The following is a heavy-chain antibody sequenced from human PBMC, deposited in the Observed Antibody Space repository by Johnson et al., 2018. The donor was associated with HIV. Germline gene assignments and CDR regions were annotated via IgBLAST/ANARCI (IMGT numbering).Heavy chain of an antibody. V-gene: IGHV3-30*04. J-gene: IGHJ3*02. CDR2: ISDDGNNQ. D-gene: IGHD2-2*01. CDR3: AKGRYLHQLRLPPYAFDI. Sequence: QVQLVESGGGVVQPGRSLRLSCAASGFTFNTYAMHWVRQAPGKGLEWVAVISDDGNNQYYAHSVKGRFTVSRDNSKNTLYLQMNSLRADDTAVYYCAKGRYLHQLRLPPYAFDIWGQGTMVTVSS. CDR1: GFTFNTYA.